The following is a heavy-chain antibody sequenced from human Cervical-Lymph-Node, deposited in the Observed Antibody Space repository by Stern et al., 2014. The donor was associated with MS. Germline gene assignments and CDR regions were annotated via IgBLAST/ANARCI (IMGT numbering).Heavy chain of an antibody. CDR2: VKPGDGSA. Sequence: QDQLVQSGAEVKKPGTSVKVSCKTSGYTFSSFYIHWVRQAPGQGLEWMGIVKPGDGSASYAPKFQGRVAMTRDTATNTVYMELSSLTSEDTAVYYCARLIVWGQGTLVTVSS. CDR1: GYTFSSFY. D-gene: IGHD1-26*01. J-gene: IGHJ4*02. CDR3: ARLIV. V-gene: IGHV1-46*01.